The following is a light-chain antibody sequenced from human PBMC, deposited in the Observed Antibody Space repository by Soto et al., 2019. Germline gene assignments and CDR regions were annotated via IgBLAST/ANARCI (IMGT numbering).Light chain of an antibody. V-gene: IGLV2-14*01. CDR3: SSYTNTSTLYV. CDR1: SGDVGGYDY. CDR2: EVR. Sequence: QSVLTQPASVSGSPGQSITISCTGTSGDVGGYDYVSWYQQYPGNAPILLIYEVRSRPSGVSSRFSGSKSGNTASLTISGLQAEDEADYYCSSYTNTSTLYVFGTGTKVTVL. J-gene: IGLJ1*01.